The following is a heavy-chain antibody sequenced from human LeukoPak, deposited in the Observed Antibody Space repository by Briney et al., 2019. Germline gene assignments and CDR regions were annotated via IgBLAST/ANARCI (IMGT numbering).Heavy chain of an antibody. CDR3: AKDRGYNYGSFDY. D-gene: IGHD5-18*01. J-gene: IGHJ4*02. V-gene: IGHV3-23*01. CDR1: GFTFSSYA. Sequence: GGSLRLSCAASGFTFSSYAMSWVRQAPGKGLEWVSTIGGSGDNTYYADSVKGRFTISRDNSRNTLYLQMNSLRVEDTAAYFCAKDRGYNYGSFDYWGQGALVTVSS. CDR2: IGGSGDNT.